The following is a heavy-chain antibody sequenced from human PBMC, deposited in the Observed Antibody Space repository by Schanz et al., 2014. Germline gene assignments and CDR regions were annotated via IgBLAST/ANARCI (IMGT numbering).Heavy chain of an antibody. CDR2: IIPILGIA. J-gene: IGHJ4*02. V-gene: IGHV1-69*04. CDR3: ARDGVDAAAGGNY. CDR1: GYTFSDYG. D-gene: IGHD6-13*01. Sequence: QVQLVQSWAEVKGPGASVKVSCKTSGYTFSDYGITWVRQAPGQGLEWMGRIIPILGIANYAQKFQGRVTITADKSTFTAYMDVSSLRSEDTAVYYCARDGVDAAAGGNYWGQGTLVTVSS.